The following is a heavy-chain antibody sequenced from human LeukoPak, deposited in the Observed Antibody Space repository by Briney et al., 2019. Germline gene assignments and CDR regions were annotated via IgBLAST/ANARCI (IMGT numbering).Heavy chain of an antibody. CDR2: ICGRGDGI. D-gene: IGHD2-15*01. V-gene: IGHV3-48*01. Sequence: PGGSLRLSCAASGFTFSDYSMNWVRQAPGKGLGWISYICGRGDGISYADSVKGRFIVSRDNAKNSMFLQMNRLRGEDTAIYFCAREIPGRIAADCWGQGTLVTVSS. J-gene: IGHJ4*02. CDR1: GFTFSDYS. CDR3: AREIPGRIAADC.